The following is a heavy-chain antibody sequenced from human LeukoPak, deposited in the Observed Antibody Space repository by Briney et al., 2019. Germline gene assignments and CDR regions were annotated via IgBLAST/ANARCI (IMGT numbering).Heavy chain of an antibody. D-gene: IGHD3-16*02. J-gene: IGHJ4*02. V-gene: IGHV3-33*01. Sequence: SGATLRLSCSASRFTFRNIGLHWVRQAPGKGLEWVAIIWYDGSKSYYADPVKDRFTFSRDNSKNTVYLQMSGLRADDTAVYFCVRDRGGYHYFDYWGQGTLVTVSS. CDR3: VRDRGGYHYFDY. CDR1: RFTFRNIG. CDR2: IWYDGSKS.